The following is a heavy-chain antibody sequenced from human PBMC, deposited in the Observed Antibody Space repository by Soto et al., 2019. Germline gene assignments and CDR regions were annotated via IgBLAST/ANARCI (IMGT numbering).Heavy chain of an antibody. CDR3: ARTQVGAGGYYDVIGPNYFDY. CDR2: IYPGDSDT. Sequence: GESLKISCKGSGYSYASYWIGWVRQMPGKGLEWMGIIYPGDSDTRYSPSFQGQVTISADKSISTAYLQWSSLKASDTAMYYCARTQVGAGGYYDVIGPNYFDYWGQVTLVTVSS. J-gene: IGHJ4*02. CDR1: GYSYASYW. D-gene: IGHD3-3*01. V-gene: IGHV5-51*01.